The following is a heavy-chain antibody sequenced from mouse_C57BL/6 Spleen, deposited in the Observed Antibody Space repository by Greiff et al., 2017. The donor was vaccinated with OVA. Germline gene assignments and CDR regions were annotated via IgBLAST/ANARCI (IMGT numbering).Heavy chain of an antibody. V-gene: IGHV2-4*01. D-gene: IGHD2-2*01. CDR2: IWSGGST. CDR1: GFSLTSYG. Sequence: VQRVESGPGLVQPSQSLSITCTVSGFSLTSYGVHWVRQPPGKGLEWLGVIWSGGSTDYNAAFISRLSISKDNSKSQVFFKMNSLQADDTAIYYCAKNGYDGYFDVWGTGTTVTVSS. CDR3: AKNGYDGYFDV. J-gene: IGHJ1*03.